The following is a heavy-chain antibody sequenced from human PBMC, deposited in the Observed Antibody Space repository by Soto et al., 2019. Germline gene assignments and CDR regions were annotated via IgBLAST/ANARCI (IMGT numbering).Heavy chain of an antibody. CDR2: ITSSSDAI. CDR3: AILDFGDYLLSYGADV. Sequence: GGSLRLSCAVSGFPFRSYEMNWVRQAPGKGPEWVSYITSSSDAIYYAASVKGRFTVSRDNAKNSLYLQMNSLRAEDTAVYYCAILDFGDYLLSYGADVRGQGTTVTVSS. D-gene: IGHD4-17*01. CDR1: GFPFRSYE. J-gene: IGHJ6*02. V-gene: IGHV3-48*03.